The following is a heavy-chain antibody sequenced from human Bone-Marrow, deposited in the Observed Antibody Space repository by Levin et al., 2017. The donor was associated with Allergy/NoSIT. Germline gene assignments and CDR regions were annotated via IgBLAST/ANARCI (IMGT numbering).Heavy chain of an antibody. V-gene: IGHV4-59*01. D-gene: IGHD3-22*01. CDR3: ARYYYDSSGYYWVNGMDV. J-gene: IGHJ6*02. CDR2: IYYSGST. Sequence: SETLSLTCIVSGGSIGTYYWSWIRQAPGKGLEWIGYIYYSGSTNYNPSLKSRVTISLDTSKNQFSLHLRSVTAADTAVYYCARYYYDSSGYYWVNGMDVWGQGTTVAVAS. CDR1: GGSIGTYY.